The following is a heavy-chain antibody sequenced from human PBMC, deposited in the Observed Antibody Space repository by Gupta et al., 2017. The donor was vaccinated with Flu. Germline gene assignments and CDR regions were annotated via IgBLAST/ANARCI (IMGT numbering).Heavy chain of an antibody. CDR2: ISGSGGST. J-gene: IGHJ3*02. V-gene: IGHV3-23*01. CDR3: AKDGDSSGYYYAGGAFDI. D-gene: IGHD3-22*01. Sequence: KGLEWVSAISGSGGSTYYADSVKGRFTISRDNSKNTLYLQMNSLRAEDTAVYYCAKDGDSSGYYYAGGAFDIWGQGTMVTVSS.